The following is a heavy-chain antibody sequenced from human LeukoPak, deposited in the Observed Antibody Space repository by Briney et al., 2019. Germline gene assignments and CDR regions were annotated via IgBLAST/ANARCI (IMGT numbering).Heavy chain of an antibody. V-gene: IGHV1-69*06. CDR1: GGTFSSYA. CDR3: ARVAGYSSGWYNDY. CDR2: IIPIFGTA. D-gene: IGHD6-19*01. Sequence: SAKVSCKASGGTFSSYAISWVRQAPGQGLEWMGGIIPIFGTANYAQKFQGRVTITADKSTSTAYMELSSLRSEDTAVYYCARVAGYSSGWYNDYWGQGTLVTVSS. J-gene: IGHJ4*02.